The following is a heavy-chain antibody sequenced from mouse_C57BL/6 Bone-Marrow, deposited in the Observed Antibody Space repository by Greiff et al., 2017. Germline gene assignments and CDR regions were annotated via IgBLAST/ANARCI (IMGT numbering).Heavy chain of an antibody. D-gene: IGHD1-1*01. CDR2: IYPSDSET. CDR1: GYTFTSYW. J-gene: IGHJ1*03. V-gene: IGHV1-61*01. Sequence: QVQLKQPGAELVRPGSSVKLSCKASGYTFTSYWMDWVKQRPGQGLEWIGNIYPSDSETHYNQKFKDKATLTVDKSSSTAYMQLSSLTSEDSAVYYCALYGSSRYFDVWGTGTTVTVSS. CDR3: ALYGSSRYFDV.